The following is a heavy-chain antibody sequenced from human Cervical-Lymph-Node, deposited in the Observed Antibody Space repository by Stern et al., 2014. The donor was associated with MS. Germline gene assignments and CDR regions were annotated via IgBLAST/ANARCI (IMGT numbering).Heavy chain of an antibody. CDR2: ISPHNGNT. Sequence: VQLVQSGAEVKKPGASVKISCKPSGYNFVSYGLSWVRQAPGQGLEWMGWISPHNGNTNYAEKLQGRVTMTTDTSTNTAYMELRSLRFDDTAVYYCARKGYSSGWSGYFDYWGRGTVVTVSS. J-gene: IGHJ4*02. CDR1: GYNFVSYG. V-gene: IGHV1-18*01. D-gene: IGHD6-19*01. CDR3: ARKGYSSGWSGYFDY.